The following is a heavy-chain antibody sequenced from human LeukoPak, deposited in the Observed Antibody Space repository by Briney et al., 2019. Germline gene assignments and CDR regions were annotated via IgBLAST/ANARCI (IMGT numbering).Heavy chain of an antibody. CDR2: IYYSRST. CDR3: ARNTYYYDSSGYYDPYYFDY. J-gene: IGHJ4*02. CDR1: WHSLSTYL. D-gene: IGHD3-22*01. V-gene: IGHV4-59*12. Sequence: KCSETLALICTVSWHSLSTYLWTWLRQPPGKGLERLGYIYYSRSTNYNPSLTSRVTMSVGTSKNQFSLKLSSVTAAYTAVYYCARNTYYYDSSGYYDPYYFDYWGQGTLVTVSS.